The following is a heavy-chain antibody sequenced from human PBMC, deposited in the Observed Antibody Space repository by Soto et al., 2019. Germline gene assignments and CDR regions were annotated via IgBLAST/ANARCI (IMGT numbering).Heavy chain of an antibody. CDR1: GGSISSSNW. J-gene: IGHJ5*02. CDR2: IYHSGST. V-gene: IGHV4-4*02. D-gene: IGHD4-17*01. CDR3: ARNDYGDYYNWFDP. Sequence: SETLSLTCAASGGSISSSNWWSWVRQPPGKGLEWIGEIYHSGSTNYNPSLKSRVTISVDKSKNQFSLKLSSVTAADTAVYYCARNDYGDYYNWFDPWGQGTLVTVSS.